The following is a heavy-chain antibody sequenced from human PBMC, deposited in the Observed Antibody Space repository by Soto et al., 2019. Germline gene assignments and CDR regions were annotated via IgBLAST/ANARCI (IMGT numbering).Heavy chain of an antibody. Sequence: SETLSITCTVYGGSVTNSSYSRGWLRQSPGKGLEWIGSVYYRGRSYSKSSVKSRATISVDTSKNRFSLSLNPVTASDTAVYFCVSQRATVPTQAYFDYWGPGAQVT. D-gene: IGHD5-12*01. CDR2: VYYRGRS. CDR1: GGSVTNSSYS. CDR3: VSQRATVPTQAYFDY. V-gene: IGHV4-39*01. J-gene: IGHJ4*02.